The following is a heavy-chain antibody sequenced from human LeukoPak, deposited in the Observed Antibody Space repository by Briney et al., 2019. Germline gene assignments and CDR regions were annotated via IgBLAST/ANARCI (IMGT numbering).Heavy chain of an antibody. CDR3: ARHYAFDI. J-gene: IGHJ3*02. CDR2: IYTSGST. Sequence: EALSLTCTVSGGSISSYYWSWVRQPPGKGLEWIGYIYTSGSTNYNPSLKSRVNISVDPYKNQLSLKLSSVTAAATAVYYCARHYAFDIWGQGTMVTVSS. V-gene: IGHV4-4*09. CDR1: GGSISSYY.